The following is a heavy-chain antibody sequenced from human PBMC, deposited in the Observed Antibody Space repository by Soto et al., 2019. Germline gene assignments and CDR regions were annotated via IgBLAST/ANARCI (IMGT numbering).Heavy chain of an antibody. CDR1: GGSVSNKTYY. D-gene: IGHD4-17*01. J-gene: IGHJ4*02. CDR2: VYYSGTT. V-gene: IGHV4-61*01. CDR3: ARTTAVPNTLRSRYCCDY. Sequence: KTSETLSLTCSVSGGSVSNKTYYWSWIRQPPGKRLEWIGYVYYSGTTNYNPSLKSRVNISVDLSRNQFSLRLSSVTTADTALYYCARTTAVPNTLRSRYCCDYLGQGTLVTVSS.